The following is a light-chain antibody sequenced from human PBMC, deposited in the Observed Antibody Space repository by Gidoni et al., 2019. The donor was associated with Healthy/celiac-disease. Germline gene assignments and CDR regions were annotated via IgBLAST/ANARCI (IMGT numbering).Light chain of an antibody. CDR1: QDIRNY. J-gene: IGKJ4*01. V-gene: IGKV1-33*01. CDR3: QQYDNLPLT. Sequence: DIQMTQSPSSLSASVGDRVTITCPASQDIRNYLNWYQQIPGKAPKLLIYDASNLETGVPSRFSGSGSGTDFTFTISSLQPEDIATYYCQQYDNLPLTFGGGTKVEIK. CDR2: DAS.